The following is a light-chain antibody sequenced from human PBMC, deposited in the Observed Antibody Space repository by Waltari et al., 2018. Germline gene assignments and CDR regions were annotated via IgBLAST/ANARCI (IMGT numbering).Light chain of an antibody. CDR3: SSYTSSSTLD. CDR2: DVS. V-gene: IGLV2-14*03. Sequence: WDQQNPGKTPKRMIYDVSNRPSGVSNRFSGAKSGNTASLTISGLQAEDEADYYCSSYTSSSTLDFGSGTKVTVL. J-gene: IGLJ1*01.